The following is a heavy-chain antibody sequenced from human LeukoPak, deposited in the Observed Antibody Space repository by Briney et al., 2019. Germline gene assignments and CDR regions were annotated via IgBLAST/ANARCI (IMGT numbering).Heavy chain of an antibody. CDR3: ARDPRATGAFDI. Sequence: GSVKVSCKASGYTFTSYGISWVRQAPGQGLEWMGWISAYNGNTNYAQKLQGRVTMTTDTSTSTAYMELRSLRSDDTAVYYCARDPRATGAFDIWGQGTMVTVSS. CDR2: ISAYNGNT. V-gene: IGHV1-18*01. D-gene: IGHD1-26*01. CDR1: GYTFTSYG. J-gene: IGHJ3*02.